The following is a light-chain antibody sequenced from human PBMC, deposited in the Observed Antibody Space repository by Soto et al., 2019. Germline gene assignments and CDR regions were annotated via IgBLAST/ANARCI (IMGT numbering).Light chain of an antibody. CDR2: GAS. Sequence: EIVLTQSPGTLSLSPGERATLSCRASQSVSSSYLAWYQQKPGQAPRLLIYGASSRATGIPDRFSGSGSGTDFTLTISRLEPEEFEVYSCQQYGSSRTFGQGTKVEIK. V-gene: IGKV3-20*01. J-gene: IGKJ1*01. CDR1: QSVSSSY. CDR3: QQYGSSRT.